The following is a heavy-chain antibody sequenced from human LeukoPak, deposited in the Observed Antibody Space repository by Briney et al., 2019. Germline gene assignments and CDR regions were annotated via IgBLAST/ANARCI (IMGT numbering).Heavy chain of an antibody. J-gene: IGHJ4*02. D-gene: IGHD2-8*01. Sequence: GGSLRLSCAASGFTFSSYEMNWVRQAPGKGLEWVSYISSSGSTIYYADSVKGRFTISRDNSKSTLYLQMSSLRAEDTAVYYCAKDHGTNVYDPFDYWGQGTLVTVSS. V-gene: IGHV3-48*03. CDR2: ISSSGSTI. CDR1: GFTFSSYE. CDR3: AKDHGTNVYDPFDY.